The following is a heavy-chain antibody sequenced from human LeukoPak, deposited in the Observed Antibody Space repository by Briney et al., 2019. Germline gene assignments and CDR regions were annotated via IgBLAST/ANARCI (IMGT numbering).Heavy chain of an antibody. CDR3: ARQGGSFSHIDS. Sequence: SETLSLTCTVSGDSINDYYWSWIRQPPGRGLEWIGYIYYSGSTNFSPSLKSRVTMSVDTSKKQFSLNLSSVTAADTAVYFCARQGGSFSHIDSWGQGALVTVSS. CDR2: IYYSGST. J-gene: IGHJ4*02. D-gene: IGHD1-26*01. CDR1: GDSINDYY. V-gene: IGHV4-59*08.